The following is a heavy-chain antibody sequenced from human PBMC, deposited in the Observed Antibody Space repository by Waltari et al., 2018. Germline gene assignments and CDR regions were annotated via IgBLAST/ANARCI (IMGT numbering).Heavy chain of an antibody. D-gene: IGHD6-13*01. Sequence: SGGYYWTWIRQPPGKDLEWIGYIYTSGRTNYNPSLKSRVTMSVDTSKNQFSLNLTSVTAADTAVYYCARGITAIGRWGQGTLVTVSS. CDR2: IYTSGRT. CDR3: ARGITAIGR. CDR1: SGGYY. V-gene: IGHV4-61*08. J-gene: IGHJ5*02.